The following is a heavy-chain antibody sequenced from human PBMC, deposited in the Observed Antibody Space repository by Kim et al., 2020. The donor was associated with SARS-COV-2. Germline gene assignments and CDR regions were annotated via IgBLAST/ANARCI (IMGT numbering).Heavy chain of an antibody. J-gene: IGHJ4*02. V-gene: IGHV3-11*01. CDR3: ARGLPWGAHEVPY. D-gene: IGHD3-16*01. Sequence: YADSVKGRFLISRDSTRNTLYRTMHSLRADDTDVYYCARGLPWGAHEVPYWGQGTLVTVSS.